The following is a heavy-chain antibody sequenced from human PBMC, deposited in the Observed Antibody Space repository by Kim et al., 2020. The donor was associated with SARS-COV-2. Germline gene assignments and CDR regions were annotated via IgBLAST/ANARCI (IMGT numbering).Heavy chain of an antibody. CDR1: GFTFSSYG. Sequence: GGSLRLSCAASGFTFSSYGIHWVRQAPGKGLEWVAVIWYDGSNKYYADSVKGRFTISRDNSKNTLYLQMNSLRAEDTAVYYCARDSGYSYGNGYYYYYYGMDVWGQGTTVTVSS. CDR3: ARDSGYSYGNGYYYYYYGMDV. CDR2: IWYDGSNK. D-gene: IGHD5-18*01. V-gene: IGHV3-33*01. J-gene: IGHJ6*02.